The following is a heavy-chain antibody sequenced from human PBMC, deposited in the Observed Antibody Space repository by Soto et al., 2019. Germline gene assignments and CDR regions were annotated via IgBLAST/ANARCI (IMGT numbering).Heavy chain of an antibody. CDR1: GFMFSRYA. J-gene: IGHJ4*02. CDR3: VRSRSGAVPDSFGY. Sequence: QVQLVESGGRVVQSGGSLRLSCAASGFMFSRYAIHWVRQAPGKGLEWVAVISKDGSVKYYIDSVRGRFTISRDKSKNTVCLEMNNMRDDDTTVFYCVRSRSGAVPDSFGYWGQGTLVTVSS. D-gene: IGHD3-3*01. CDR2: ISKDGSVK. V-gene: IGHV3-30-3*01.